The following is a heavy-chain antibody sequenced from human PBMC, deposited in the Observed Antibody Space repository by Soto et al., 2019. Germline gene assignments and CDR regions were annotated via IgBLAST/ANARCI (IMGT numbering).Heavy chain of an antibody. Sequence: QVQLQQWGAGLLKPSETLSLTCAVSGEPFTDHFCTWIRQAPGKGLEWIGEINHGGRTYFNPSLKSRVTLSVDTSKNQFSLVLVSLTAADTGDYYCARGRVTNYYYYGADVWGQGTTVTVSS. CDR2: INHGGRT. J-gene: IGHJ6*02. V-gene: IGHV4-34*02. CDR1: GEPFTDHF. CDR3: ARGRVTNYYYYGADV. D-gene: IGHD2-8*01.